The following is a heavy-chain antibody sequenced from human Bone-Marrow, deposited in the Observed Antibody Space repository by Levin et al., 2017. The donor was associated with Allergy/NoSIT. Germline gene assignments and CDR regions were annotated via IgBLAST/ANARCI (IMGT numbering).Heavy chain of an antibody. V-gene: IGHV3-23*01. CDR3: AKGGAAGEFDY. J-gene: IGHJ4*02. Sequence: HSGGSLRLSCTASGFTFSSYSMNWVRQAPGKGLEWVSHISGRGGSTYYADSVRGRFTISRDNSKNTQYLQMNSLRADDTALYYCAKGGAAGEFDYWGQGTLVTVSS. CDR1: GFTFSSYS. D-gene: IGHD6-13*01. CDR2: ISGRGGST.